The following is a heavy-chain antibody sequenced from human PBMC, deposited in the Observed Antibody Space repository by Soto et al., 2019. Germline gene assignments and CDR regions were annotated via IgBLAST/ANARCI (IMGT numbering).Heavy chain of an antibody. CDR3: ARLSGDHSAFFSYGMHA. CDR1: GFTFDTYW. D-gene: IGHD2-21*01. J-gene: IGHJ6*02. Sequence: GSLRLSCAASGFTFDTYWMNWVRQAPGKGPEWLSGINSDGTISSYADSVKGRFTISRDNARNTLSLQMNSLRADDTAVYYCARLSGDHSAFFSYGMHAWGQETTVAVSS. V-gene: IGHV3-74*01. CDR2: INSDGTIS.